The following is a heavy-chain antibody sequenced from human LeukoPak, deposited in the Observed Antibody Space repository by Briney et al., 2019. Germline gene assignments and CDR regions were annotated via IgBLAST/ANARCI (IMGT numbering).Heavy chain of an antibody. V-gene: IGHV3-21*01. Sequence: PGGSLRLSCTASGFTFSSYSLNWVRQAPGKGLEWVSSVSTGSNYIYYADSVKGRFTISRDNAKNTLYLQMNSLRAEDTAVYYCTRGGTTLDYWGQGTLVTVSS. D-gene: IGHD1-7*01. CDR2: VSTGSNYI. CDR3: TRGGTTLDY. J-gene: IGHJ4*02. CDR1: GFTFSSYS.